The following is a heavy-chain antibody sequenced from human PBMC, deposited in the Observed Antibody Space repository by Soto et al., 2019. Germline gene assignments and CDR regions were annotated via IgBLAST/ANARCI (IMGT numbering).Heavy chain of an antibody. CDR1: GYTFTSYA. CDR2: INAGNGNT. CDR3: ARGTENLGYCSGGSCSTFDY. D-gene: IGHD2-15*01. Sequence: ASVKVSCKASGYTFTSYAMHWVRQAPGQRLEWMEWINAGNGNTKYSQKFQGRVTITRDTSASTAYMELSSLRSEDTAVYYCARGTENLGYCSGGSCSTFDYWGQGTLVTVSS. J-gene: IGHJ4*02. V-gene: IGHV1-3*01.